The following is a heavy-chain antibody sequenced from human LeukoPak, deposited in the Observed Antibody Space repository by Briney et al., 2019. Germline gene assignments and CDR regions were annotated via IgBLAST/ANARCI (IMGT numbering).Heavy chain of an antibody. Sequence: PGGSLRLSCAASGFTFTDYSMNWVRQAPGKGLERVSSISTVSTYKKYADSAKGRFTISRDNSKNLLYLQMSSLSAEDTAVYYCTRDGSGFYHYYYMDVWGKGTTVTVS. J-gene: IGHJ6*03. CDR3: TRDGSGFYHYYYMDV. V-gene: IGHV3-21*01. D-gene: IGHD6-25*01. CDR2: ISTVSTYK. CDR1: GFTFTDYS.